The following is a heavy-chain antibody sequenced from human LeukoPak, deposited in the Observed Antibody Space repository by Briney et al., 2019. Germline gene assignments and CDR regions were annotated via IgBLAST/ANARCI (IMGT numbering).Heavy chain of an antibody. J-gene: IGHJ2*01. CDR3: ASPWIQLRWYFDL. CDR1: GFTFSDYY. V-gene: IGHV3-11*04. CDR2: ISSSSSTI. D-gene: IGHD5-18*01. Sequence: GGSLRLSCAASGFTFSDYYMSWIRQAPGKGLEWVSYISSSSSTIYYADSVKGRFTISRDNAKNSLYLQMNSLRAEDTAVYYCASPWIQLRWYFDLWGRGTLVTVSS.